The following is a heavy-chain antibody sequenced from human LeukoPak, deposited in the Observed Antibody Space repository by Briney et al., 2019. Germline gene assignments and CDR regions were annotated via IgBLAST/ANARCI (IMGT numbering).Heavy chain of an antibody. CDR1: GFTFSSFA. Sequence: PGGSLRHSCSASGFTFSSFAMHWVRQAPGKGLEYVSAISSNGATTYYADSVKGRFTISRDNSKNTLYLQMSSLRGEDTAVYYCVKGGYSYATYLMHVAGQGWTVTVSS. V-gene: IGHV3-64D*06. CDR2: ISSNGATT. D-gene: IGHD5-18*01. J-gene: IGHJ6*01. CDR3: VKGGYSYATYLMHV.